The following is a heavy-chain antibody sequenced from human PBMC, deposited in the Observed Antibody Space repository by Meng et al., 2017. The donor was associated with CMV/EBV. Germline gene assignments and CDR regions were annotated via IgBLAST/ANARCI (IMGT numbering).Heavy chain of an antibody. CDR3: ARVGGGNWFDH. CDR1: GYTFTSYG. CDR2: ISANNGNT. J-gene: IGHJ5*02. Sequence: QVQLVQSGAEVKKPGASVTVSCKASGYTFTSYGMSWVRQAHGQGLRWMGWISANNGNTTYAKKLQGRATMTTNTSTSTDYMELRSLRSADTAVYYCARVGGGNWFDHWGQGTLVTVSS. D-gene: IGHD3-16*01. V-gene: IGHV1-18*01.